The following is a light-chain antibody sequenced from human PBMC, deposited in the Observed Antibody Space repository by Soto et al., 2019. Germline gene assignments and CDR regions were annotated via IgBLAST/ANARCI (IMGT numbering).Light chain of an antibody. Sequence: QSALTQPASVSGSPGQSITISCTGTSSDVGTYNLVSWYQQHPGNAPRLMIYEDSKRPSGVSNRFSGSKSGSTASLTISGLQAEDEADFYCYSYAGGCIYVFGTGTKLTVL. J-gene: IGLJ1*01. CDR3: YSYAGGCIYV. CDR1: SSDVGTYNL. CDR2: EDS. V-gene: IGLV2-23*01.